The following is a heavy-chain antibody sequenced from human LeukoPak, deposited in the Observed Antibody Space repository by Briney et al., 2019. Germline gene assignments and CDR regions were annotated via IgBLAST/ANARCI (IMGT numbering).Heavy chain of an antibody. Sequence: ASVKVSCKASGYTFTGYYLHWVRQAPGQGLEWMGWINPNSGVTNYAQKLQGRVTMTRDTSISAGYMELSRLRSDDTAVYYCAREIDCSSTSCFLDYWGQGTLVTVSS. CDR2: INPNSGVT. CDR3: AREIDCSSTSCFLDY. CDR1: GYTFTGYY. D-gene: IGHD2-2*01. J-gene: IGHJ4*02. V-gene: IGHV1-2*02.